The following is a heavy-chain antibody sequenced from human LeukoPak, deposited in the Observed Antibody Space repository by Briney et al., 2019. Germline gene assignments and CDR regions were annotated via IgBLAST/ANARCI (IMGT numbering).Heavy chain of an antibody. V-gene: IGHV1-2*02. J-gene: IGHJ4*02. CDR3: AASIAVAGTSLGFDY. CDR2: IDPNSGGT. CDR1: GYTFTGYY. D-gene: IGHD6-19*01. Sequence: ASVKVSCKASGYTFTGYYMHWVRQAPGQGLEWMGWIDPNSGGTNYAQKFQGRVTMTRDTSISTAYMELSRLRSDDTAVYYCAASIAVAGTSLGFDYWGQGTLVTVSS.